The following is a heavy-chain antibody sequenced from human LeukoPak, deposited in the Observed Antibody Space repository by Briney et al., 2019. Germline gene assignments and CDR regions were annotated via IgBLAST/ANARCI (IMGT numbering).Heavy chain of an antibody. CDR2: INHSGST. V-gene: IGHV4-34*01. CDR3: ARGRHGGAGADY. CDR1: GGSLSGYF. J-gene: IGHJ4*02. D-gene: IGHD3-16*01. Sequence: ETVSLTLAGNGGSLSGYFWSWIRQPPGKGLAGIGEINHSGSTKYNPSLKSRVAIYVAKSRNQVPLKVSSVTSAGTAVYYCARGRHGGAGADYWGQGTLVTFAS.